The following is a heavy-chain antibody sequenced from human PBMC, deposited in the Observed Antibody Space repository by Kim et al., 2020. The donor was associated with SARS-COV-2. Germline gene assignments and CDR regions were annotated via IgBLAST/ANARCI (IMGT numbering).Heavy chain of an antibody. CDR2: ISAYNGNT. D-gene: IGHD6-19*01. Sequence: ASVKVSCKASGYTFTSYGISWVRQAPGQGLEWMGWISAYNGNTNYAQKLQGRVTMTTDTSTSTAYMELRSLRSDDTAVYYCARSIPTYSSGCCGTAFDIWGQGTMVTVSS. CDR1: GYTFTSYG. CDR3: ARSIPTYSSGCCGTAFDI. V-gene: IGHV1-18*04. J-gene: IGHJ3*02.